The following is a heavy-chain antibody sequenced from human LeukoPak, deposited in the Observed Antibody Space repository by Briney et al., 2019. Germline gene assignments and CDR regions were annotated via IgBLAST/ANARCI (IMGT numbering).Heavy chain of an antibody. CDR3: AKGVNDYIFGGGDC. CDR2: ISDRGGGT. D-gene: IGHD4-11*01. J-gene: IGHJ4*02. Sequence: PVGSLTLSCAASGFALSNNPVTWVRQPPGRGLEWVSGISDRGGGTFYADSVKGRFTISRDMSTNTLYLQMNSLRAEDTAVYYCAKGVNDYIFGGGDCWGQRTLVTVSS. V-gene: IGHV3-23*01. CDR1: GFALSNNP.